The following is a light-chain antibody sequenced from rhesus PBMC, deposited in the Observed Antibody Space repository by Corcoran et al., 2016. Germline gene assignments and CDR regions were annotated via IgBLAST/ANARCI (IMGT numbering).Light chain of an antibody. CDR3: VQGLRLPFT. CDR2: QVS. Sequence: DVVMTQSPLSLPVTPGQPASISCRSSQSLVHSDGNTYLNWLQQKPGQPPRRLIYQVSNRDSGVPDRFSGRGAGTVFTLKISGVEAEDIGVYYCVQGLRLPFTFGPGTRLDIK. J-gene: IGKJ3*01. V-gene: IGKV2S9*01. CDR1: QSLVHSDGNTY.